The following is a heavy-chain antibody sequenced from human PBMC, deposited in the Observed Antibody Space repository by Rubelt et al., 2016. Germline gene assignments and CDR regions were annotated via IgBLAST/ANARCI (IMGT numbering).Heavy chain of an antibody. CDR3: ARDGTGFGDYVEIQVGDS. CDR2: IWYDGNIK. V-gene: IGHV3-33*01. J-gene: IGHJ4*02. D-gene: IGHD4-17*01. CDR1: GFTFNSYG. Sequence: VQLVESGGGLVQPGRSMRLSCAASGFTFNSYGMHWVRQAPGKGLEWVAVIWYDGNIKYDADSVKGRFTISRDTSKNTLYLKMDSLRAEDKEVYYSARDGTGFGDYVEIQVGDSWGQGTLVTVSS.